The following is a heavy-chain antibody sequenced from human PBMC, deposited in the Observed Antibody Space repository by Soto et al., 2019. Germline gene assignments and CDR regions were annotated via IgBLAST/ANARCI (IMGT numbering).Heavy chain of an antibody. Sequence: EVQLVESGGGLVKPGGSLRLSCAASGFTFSNAWMSWVRQAPGKGLEWVGRIKSKTDGGTTDYAAPVKGRFTISRDDSKNTLYLQMNSLKTEDTAVYYCATIYSGYEDDYWGQGTLVTVSS. CDR1: GFTFSNAW. D-gene: IGHD5-12*01. J-gene: IGHJ4*02. CDR2: IKSKTDGGTT. V-gene: IGHV3-15*01. CDR3: ATIYSGYEDDY.